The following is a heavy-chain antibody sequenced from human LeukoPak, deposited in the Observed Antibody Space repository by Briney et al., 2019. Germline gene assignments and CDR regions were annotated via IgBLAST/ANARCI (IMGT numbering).Heavy chain of an antibody. D-gene: IGHD2/OR15-2a*01. V-gene: IGHV3-23*01. CDR2: IVSDGYKA. J-gene: IGHJ5*02. CDR3: AKEIVFLFGDP. Sequence: GGSLRLSCAASGFTFSSYAMSWVRQAPGKGLEWVATIVSDGYKAYYADSVKGRSAISRDNSQNTVHLQMNSLRAEDTATYYCAKEIVFLFGDPWGQGALVTVSS. CDR1: GFTFSSYA.